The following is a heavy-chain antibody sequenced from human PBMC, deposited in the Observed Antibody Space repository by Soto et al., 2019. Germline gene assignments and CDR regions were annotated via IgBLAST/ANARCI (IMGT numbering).Heavy chain of an antibody. CDR3: ARHGSSGDYGY. CDR2: IYYSGST. D-gene: IGHD4-17*01. V-gene: IGHV4-59*08. Sequence: SETLSLTCTVSGGSISSDYWSWIRQPPGKGLEWIGNIYYSGSTNYNPSLKSRVTISVDTSKNQFSLKLSSVTAADTAVYYCARHGSSGDYGYWGQGTLVTVSS. J-gene: IGHJ4*02. CDR1: GGSISSDY.